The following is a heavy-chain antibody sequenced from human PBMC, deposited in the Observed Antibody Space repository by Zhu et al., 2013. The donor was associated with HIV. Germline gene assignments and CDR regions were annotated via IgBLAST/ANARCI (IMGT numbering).Heavy chain of an antibody. CDR3: ARDRDTMIVVGTFDI. Sequence: QVQLVQSGAEVKKPGASVKVSCKASGYTFTRYYMHWVRQAPGQGLEWMGIITPSGGSTSYAQKFQGRVTMTRDTSTSTVYMELSSLRSEDTAVYYCARDRDTMIVVGTFDIWGQGTMVTVSS. CDR1: GYTFTRYY. J-gene: IGHJ3*02. D-gene: IGHD3-22*01. V-gene: IGHV1-46*01. CDR2: ITPSGGST.